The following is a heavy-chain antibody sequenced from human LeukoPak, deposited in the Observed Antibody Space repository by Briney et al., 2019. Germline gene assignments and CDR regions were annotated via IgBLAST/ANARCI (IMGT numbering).Heavy chain of an antibody. CDR3: ARGSYYYDSTGPFSF. J-gene: IGHJ4*02. V-gene: IGHV3-33*01. Sequence: PGGFLRLSCAASGFTFSTYGMHWVRQAPGKGLEWVAVIWFDGSNKYYADSVKGRFTVSRDNSKNTLYLQMNSLRVEDTAVYYCARGSYYYDSTGPFSFWGQGTLVTVSS. CDR2: IWFDGSNK. CDR1: GFTFSTYG. D-gene: IGHD3-22*01.